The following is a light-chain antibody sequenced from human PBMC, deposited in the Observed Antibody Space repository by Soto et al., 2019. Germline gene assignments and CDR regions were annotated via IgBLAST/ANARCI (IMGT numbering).Light chain of an antibody. CDR2: GAS. J-gene: IGKJ2*01. V-gene: IGKV3-20*01. CDR1: QSVSSNY. Sequence: EIVLTQSPGTLSLSPGERATLSCRASQSVSSNYLAWYQQKPGQAPRLLMYGASSRATGIPDRFSGSGSGTDSTLTISRLEHEDFAVYYCQQYDTSPPVYTFGQGTKLEIK. CDR3: QQYDTSPPVYT.